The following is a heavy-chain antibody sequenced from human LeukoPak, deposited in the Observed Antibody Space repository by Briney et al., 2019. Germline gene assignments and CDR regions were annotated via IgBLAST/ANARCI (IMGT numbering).Heavy chain of an antibody. Sequence: GRSLRLSCAASGFTFSSYTMHWVRQAPGKGLEWVALISSDGSNKYYADSVKGRFTISRDNSKNTLYLQMNSLRAEDTAVYYCASAPLGSTRPWGQGTLVTVSS. CDR2: ISSDGSNK. J-gene: IGHJ5*02. CDR3: ASAPLGSTRP. V-gene: IGHV3-30-3*01. CDR1: GFTFSSYT. D-gene: IGHD1-26*01.